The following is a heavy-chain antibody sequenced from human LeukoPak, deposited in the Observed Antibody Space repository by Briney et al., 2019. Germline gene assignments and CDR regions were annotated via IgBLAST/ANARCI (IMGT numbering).Heavy chain of an antibody. Sequence: GGSLRLSCAASGFTFSSYAMSWVRQAPGKGLEWVSATSGSGGSTYYADSVKGRFTISRDNSKNTLYLQMNSLRAEDTAVYYCAKGGSASSYFDYWGQGTLVTVSS. V-gene: IGHV3-23*01. D-gene: IGHD3-10*01. CDR2: TSGSGGST. CDR3: AKGGSASSYFDY. CDR1: GFTFSSYA. J-gene: IGHJ4*02.